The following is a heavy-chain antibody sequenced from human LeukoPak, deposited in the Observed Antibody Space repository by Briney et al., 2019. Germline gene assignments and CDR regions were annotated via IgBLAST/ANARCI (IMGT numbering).Heavy chain of an antibody. D-gene: IGHD6-6*01. V-gene: IGHV3-21*01. CDR3: ARDLGSIASDY. CDR1: GFTFSSYS. J-gene: IGHJ4*02. CDR2: ISSSSSYI. Sequence: PGGSLRLSCAASGFTFSSYSMKWVRQAPGKGLEWVSSISSSSSYICYADSVKGRFTISRDNAKNSLYLQMNSLRAEDTAVYYCARDLGSIASDYWGQGTLVTVSS.